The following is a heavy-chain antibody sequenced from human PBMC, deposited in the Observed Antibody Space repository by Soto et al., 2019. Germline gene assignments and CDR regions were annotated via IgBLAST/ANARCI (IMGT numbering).Heavy chain of an antibody. CDR3: AKGSGGGTIFGVALDL. CDR2: ISWNSNSI. J-gene: IGHJ4*02. CDR1: GFTFDHYA. D-gene: IGHD3-3*01. V-gene: IGHV3-9*01. Sequence: EVQLVESGVGLVQPGGSLRLSCAASGFTFDHYAMHWVRQAPGKGLEWVGGISWNSNSIGYVDSVKGRFTISRDSAKNSLYLQMNSLRIEDTALYFCAKGSGGGTIFGVALDLWGQGDLVTVSS.